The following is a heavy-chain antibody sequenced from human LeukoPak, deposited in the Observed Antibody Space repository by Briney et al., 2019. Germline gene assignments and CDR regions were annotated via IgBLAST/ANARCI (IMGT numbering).Heavy chain of an antibody. D-gene: IGHD6-6*01. J-gene: IGHJ5*02. CDR2: INHSGST. CDR1: GGSFSGYY. Sequence: PSETLSLTCAVYGGSFSGYYWSWLRQPPGKGLEWIGEINHSGSTNYNPSLKSRVTISVDTSKNQFSLKLSSVTAADTAVYYCAREKQLVLSNLWFDPWGQGTLVTVSS. CDR3: AREKQLVLSNLWFDP. V-gene: IGHV4-34*01.